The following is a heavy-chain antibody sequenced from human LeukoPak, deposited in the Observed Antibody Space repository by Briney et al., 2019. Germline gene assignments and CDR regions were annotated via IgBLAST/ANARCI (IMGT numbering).Heavy chain of an antibody. CDR1: GYSFTTYW. V-gene: IGHV5-10-1*01. CDR2: IDPSDSYT. CDR3: ARQDSSGWLDP. Sequence: GESLKISCKVSGYSFTTYWITWVRQMPGKGLEWMGRIDPSDSYTNYSPSFQGHVTISTDKSISTAYLQWSSLKASDTAMYYCARQDSSGWLDPWGQGTLVTVSS. J-gene: IGHJ5*02. D-gene: IGHD6-19*01.